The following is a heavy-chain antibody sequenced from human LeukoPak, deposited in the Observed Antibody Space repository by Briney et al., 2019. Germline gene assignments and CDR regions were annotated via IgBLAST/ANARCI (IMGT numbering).Heavy chain of an antibody. Sequence: GGSLRLSCAASGFTFSSYAMSWVRQAPGKGLEWVSAISGSGGSTYYADSVKGRFTISRDNSKNTLYLQMNSLRAEDTAVYYCARAELTGYSSGWYDYWGQGTLVTVSS. CDR1: GFTFSSYA. CDR3: ARAELTGYSSGWYDY. CDR2: ISGSGGST. V-gene: IGHV3-23*01. D-gene: IGHD6-19*01. J-gene: IGHJ4*02.